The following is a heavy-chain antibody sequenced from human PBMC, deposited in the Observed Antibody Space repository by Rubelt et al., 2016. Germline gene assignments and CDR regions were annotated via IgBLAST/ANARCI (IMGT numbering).Heavy chain of an antibody. CDR3: ARGLDRFGSSRFDY. V-gene: IGHV4-59*12. Sequence: QVQLQESGPGLVKPSETLSLTCTVPGGSISSYYWSWIRQPPGKGLEWIGYIYYSGSANYNPSLKSRVTISVATSKTQFSLKLSSVTAADTAVYYCARGLDRFGSSRFDYWGQGTLVTVSS. J-gene: IGHJ4*02. CDR1: GGSISSYY. CDR2: IYYSGSA. D-gene: IGHD6-6*01.